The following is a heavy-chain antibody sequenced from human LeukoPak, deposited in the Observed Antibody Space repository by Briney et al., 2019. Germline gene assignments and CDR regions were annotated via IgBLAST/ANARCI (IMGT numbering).Heavy chain of an antibody. CDR2: IIPILGIA. J-gene: IGHJ4*02. CDR1: GGTFSSYA. CDR3: ARDFVSGYYVDY. Sequence: SVKVSCKASGGTFSSYAISWVRQAPGQGLEWMGRIIPILGIANYAQKFQGRVTITADKSTSTAYMELSSLRSEDTAVYYCARDFVSGYYVDYWDQGSLVTVS. V-gene: IGHV1-69*04. D-gene: IGHD3-22*01.